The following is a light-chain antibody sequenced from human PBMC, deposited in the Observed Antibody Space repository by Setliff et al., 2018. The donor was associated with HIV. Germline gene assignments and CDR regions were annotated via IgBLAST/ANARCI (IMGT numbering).Light chain of an antibody. J-gene: IGLJ1*01. V-gene: IGLV2-23*02. Sequence: QSALTQPASVSGSPGQSITISCSGTSSDVGRYKFVAWYQQHPGKAPKLMIYEVSERPSGVSNRFSGSKSGNTASLTISGLQAEDEAVYYCCSYAAGPTYVFGTGTKGTVL. CDR3: CSYAAGPTYV. CDR1: SSDVGRYKF. CDR2: EVS.